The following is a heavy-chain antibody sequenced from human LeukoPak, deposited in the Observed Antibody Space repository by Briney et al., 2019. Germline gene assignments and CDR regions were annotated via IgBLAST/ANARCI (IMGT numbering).Heavy chain of an antibody. CDR1: GYSFTSYW. V-gene: IGHV5-51*01. Sequence: GESLKISCKGSGYSFTSYWIGWVRQMPGKGLEWMGIIYPGDSDTRYSPSFQGQVTFSADKSISTAYLQWSSLKASDTAMYYCARRVSDCSSTNCYNWFDPWGQGTLVTVSS. J-gene: IGHJ5*02. CDR3: ARRVSDCSSTNCYNWFDP. CDR2: IYPGDSDT. D-gene: IGHD2-2*01.